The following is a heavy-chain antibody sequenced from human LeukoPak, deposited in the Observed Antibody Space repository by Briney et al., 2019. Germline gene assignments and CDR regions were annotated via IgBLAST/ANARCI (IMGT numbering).Heavy chain of an antibody. D-gene: IGHD3-10*01. J-gene: IGHJ4*02. Sequence: SETLSLTCTVSGGSISGYYWSWIRQPPGKGLEWIGYIYNSGSTNYNPSLKSRVTISLDTSRNHFSLNLSSVTAADTAVYYCARDSSMVRGVMGYWGQGTLVTVSS. CDR3: ARDSSMVRGVMGY. V-gene: IGHV4-59*12. CDR2: IYNSGST. CDR1: GGSISGYY.